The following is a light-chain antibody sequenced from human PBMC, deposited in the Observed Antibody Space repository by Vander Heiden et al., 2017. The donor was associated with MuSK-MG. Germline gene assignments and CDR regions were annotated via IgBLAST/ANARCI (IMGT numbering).Light chain of an antibody. CDR2: DAS. J-gene: IGKJ3*01. CDR1: VGIY. CDR3: QHLSNWPGFT. Sequence: VGIYLAWFQHKPGQAPRLLIYDASNRAPGIPARFRGSGHGTDFTLTISILEPEDFALYFFQHLSNWPGFTFGHGTKVDLK. V-gene: IGKV3-11*01.